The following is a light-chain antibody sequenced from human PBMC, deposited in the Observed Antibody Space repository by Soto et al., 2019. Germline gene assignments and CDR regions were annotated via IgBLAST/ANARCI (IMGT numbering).Light chain of an antibody. CDR3: ETWGSNTRV. CDR2: LEGSGSY. V-gene: IGLV4-60*02. J-gene: IGLJ3*02. Sequence: QSVLTQSSSASASLGSSVKLTCTLSSGHSSYIIAWHQQQPGKVPRYLMKLEGSGSYNKGSGVPDRFSGSSSGADRYLTISNLQFEDEADYYCETWGSNTRVFGGGTKLTVL. CDR1: SGHSSYI.